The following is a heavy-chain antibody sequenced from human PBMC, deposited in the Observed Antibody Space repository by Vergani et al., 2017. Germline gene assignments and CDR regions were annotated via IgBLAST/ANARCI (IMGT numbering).Heavy chain of an antibody. V-gene: IGHV3-53*01. CDR1: GFTVSSNY. CDR2: IYSGGST. J-gene: IGHJ6*02. D-gene: IGHD6-19*01. CDR3: ARDLYSGWRAPVGTWRGSYGMDV. Sequence: VQLVESGGGLIQPGGSLRLSCAASGFTVSSNYMSWVRQAPGKGLEWVSVIYSGGSTYYADSVKGRFTISRDNSKNTLYLQMNSLRAEDTAVYYCARDLYSGWRAPVGTWRGSYGMDVWGQGTTVTVSS.